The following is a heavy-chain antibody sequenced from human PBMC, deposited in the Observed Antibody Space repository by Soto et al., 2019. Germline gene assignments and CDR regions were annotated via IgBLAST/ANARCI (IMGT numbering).Heavy chain of an antibody. V-gene: IGHV4-39*01. Sequence: QLQLQESGPGLVKPSETLSLTCTVSGGTISSRIYYWGWIRQPPGKGLEWIGSIYYSGSTYYNPSLKSRVTISVDTSKDQFALKVTSVTAADTAVYYFATVDCSGSSCPVYYWGQGTVVTVSS. CDR1: GGTISSRIYY. J-gene: IGHJ4*02. D-gene: IGHD2-2*01. CDR2: IYYSGST. CDR3: ATVDCSGSSCPVYY.